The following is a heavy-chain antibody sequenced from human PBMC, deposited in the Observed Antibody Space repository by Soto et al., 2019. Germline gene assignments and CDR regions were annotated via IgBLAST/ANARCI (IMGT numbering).Heavy chain of an antibody. CDR1: GFTFSSYA. CDR3: ARRGPGTYFDY. J-gene: IGHJ4*02. V-gene: IGHV3-23*01. D-gene: IGHD6-13*01. Sequence: EVQLLDSGGGLVQPGGSLRLSCAASGFTFSSYAMNWVRQAPGKGLGWVSVISGSGDSTYYADSVKGRFTISRDNSKNTLYLQMNSLGTEDTAVYYCARRGPGTYFDYWGQGTLVTVSS. CDR2: ISGSGDST.